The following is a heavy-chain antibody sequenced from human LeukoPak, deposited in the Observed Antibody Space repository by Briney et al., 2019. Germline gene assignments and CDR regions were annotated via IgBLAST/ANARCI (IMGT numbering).Heavy chain of an antibody. CDR2: MNPNTGNS. CDR1: GYTFTNYD. V-gene: IGHV1-8*01. D-gene: IGHD6-19*01. J-gene: IGHJ3*02. Sequence: SVKVSCKASGYTFTNYDINWVRQAPGQRLEWMGWMNPNTGNSGYAQKFQGRVTMTEDTSTDTAYMELSSLRSEDTAVYYCATAIAVAIVAFDIWGQGTMVTVSS. CDR3: ATAIAVAIVAFDI.